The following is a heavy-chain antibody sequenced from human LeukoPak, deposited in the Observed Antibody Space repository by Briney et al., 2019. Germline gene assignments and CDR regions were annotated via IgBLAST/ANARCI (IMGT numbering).Heavy chain of an antibody. V-gene: IGHV3-74*01. CDR2: INSDGSST. CDR1: GFTFSSYW. D-gene: IGHD3-3*01. Sequence: GGSLRLSCAASGFTFSSYWMHWVRQAPGKGLVWVSRINSDGSSTSYADSVKGRFTISRDNAKNTLYLQMNSLRAEDTAVYYCARGDFWSGYYSVGYFDYWGQGTLVTVSS. CDR3: ARGDFWSGYYSVGYFDY. J-gene: IGHJ4*02.